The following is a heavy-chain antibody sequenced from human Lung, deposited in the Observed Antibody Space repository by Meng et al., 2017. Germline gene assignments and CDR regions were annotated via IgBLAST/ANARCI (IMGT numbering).Heavy chain of an antibody. CDR2: TYYRSKWYN. D-gene: IGHD6-19*01. CDR3: ARSQQWLDS. CDR1: GDSVSSNSAA. Sequence: QVHLQQSGPGLVKPSQTVSLPCAISGDSVSSNSAAWNWIRQSPSSGLEGLGRTYYRSKWYNGYAVSVRSRITINPDTSKNQFSLQLNSVTPEDTAVYYCARSQQWLDSWGQGTLVTVSS. V-gene: IGHV6-1*01. J-gene: IGHJ4*02.